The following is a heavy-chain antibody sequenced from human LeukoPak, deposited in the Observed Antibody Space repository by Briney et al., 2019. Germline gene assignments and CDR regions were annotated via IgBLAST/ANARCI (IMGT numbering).Heavy chain of an antibody. CDR2: FDPEDGET. V-gene: IGHV1-24*01. CDR1: GYTLTELS. Sequence: GASVKVSCKVSGYTLTELSMLWVRQAPGKGLEWMGGFDPEDGETIYAQKFQGRVTMTEDTSTDTAYMELSSLRSEDTAVYYCARDHSMMVASDYYYYYMGVWGKGTTVTVSS. D-gene: IGHD2-15*01. CDR3: ARDHSMMVASDYYYYYMGV. J-gene: IGHJ6*03.